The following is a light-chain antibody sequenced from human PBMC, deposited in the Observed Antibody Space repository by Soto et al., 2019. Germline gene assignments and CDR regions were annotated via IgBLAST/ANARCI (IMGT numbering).Light chain of an antibody. CDR3: SSFAGGGNPVL. Sequence: QSALTQPPSACGSLGQSVTISCTGTSSDVGGYNYVSWHQQHPGKAPKVMIYEVTKRPPGVPDRFSGSKYGNTASLTGSGLQAEDEADYYCSSFAGGGNPVLLGGGTKLTVL. CDR2: EVT. V-gene: IGLV2-8*01. CDR1: SSDVGGYNY. J-gene: IGLJ2*01.